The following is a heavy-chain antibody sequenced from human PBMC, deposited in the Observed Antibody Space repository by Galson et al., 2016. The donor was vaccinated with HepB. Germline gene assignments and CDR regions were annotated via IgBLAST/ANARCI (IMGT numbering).Heavy chain of an antibody. CDR2: ISAYNGHT. CDR1: ANTFTKYG. CDR3: AIDLRGCTAGSCKSEFFAY. Sequence: SVKVSCKASANTFTKYGISWVRQAPGQGLEWMGWISAYNGHTKYAEKFQGRVTFTTDTSTNTYSMDLMSLRSDDTAVYYCAIDLRGCTAGSCKSEFFAYWDQGTLVTVSS. J-gene: IGHJ4*02. D-gene: IGHD2-15*01. V-gene: IGHV1-18*04.